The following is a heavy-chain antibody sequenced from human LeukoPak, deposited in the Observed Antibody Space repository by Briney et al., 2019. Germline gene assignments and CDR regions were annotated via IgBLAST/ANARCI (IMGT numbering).Heavy chain of an antibody. Sequence: PSETLSLTCAVYGGSFSGYYWSWIRQPPGKGLEWIGEINHSGSTNYNPSLKSRVTISVDTSKNQFSLKLSSVTAADTAVYYCARVGSGSSRLHAFDIWGQGTMVTVSS. CDR2: INHSGST. CDR1: GGSFSGYY. V-gene: IGHV4-34*01. D-gene: IGHD3-22*01. CDR3: ARVGSGSSRLHAFDI. J-gene: IGHJ3*02.